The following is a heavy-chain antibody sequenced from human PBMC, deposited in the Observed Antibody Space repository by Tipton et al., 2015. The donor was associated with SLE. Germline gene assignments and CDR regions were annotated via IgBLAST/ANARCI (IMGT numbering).Heavy chain of an antibody. V-gene: IGHV3-23*03. CDR3: AKGLAVAGTLDY. J-gene: IGHJ4*02. Sequence: SLRLSCAASGSTFSSYAMSWVRQAPGKGLEWVSVIYSGGSSTYYADSVKGRFTISRDNSKNTLYLQMNSLRAEDTAVYYCAKGLAVAGTLDYWGQGTLVTVSS. CDR1: GSTFSSYA. D-gene: IGHD6-19*01. CDR2: IYSGGSST.